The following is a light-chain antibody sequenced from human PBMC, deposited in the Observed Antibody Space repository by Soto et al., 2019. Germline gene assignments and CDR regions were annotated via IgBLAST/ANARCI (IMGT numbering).Light chain of an antibody. J-gene: IGKJ4*01. Sequence: EIVMTQSPATLSVSPGERATLSCRASQSVSNNLAWYQQKPGQAPRLLIYGASTRATGIPARFSGSGYGTEFTLTISSLQSEDFAVYYCQQYNNWPRGTFGGGTKVEIK. CDR2: GAS. CDR3: QQYNNWPRGT. CDR1: QSVSNN. V-gene: IGKV3-15*01.